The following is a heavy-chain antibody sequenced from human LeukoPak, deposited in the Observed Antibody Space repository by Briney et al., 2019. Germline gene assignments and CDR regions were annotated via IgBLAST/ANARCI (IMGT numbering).Heavy chain of an antibody. V-gene: IGHV3-7*01. CDR1: GFTFSSYW. D-gene: IGHD6-19*01. J-gene: IGHJ4*02. CDR2: IKQDGSEK. CDR3: ARDLPVDSSGPEGDY. Sequence: GGSLRLSCAASGFTFSSYWMSWVRQAPGKGLEWVANIKQDGSEKYYVDSVKGRFTISRDNAKNSLYLQMNSLRAEDTAVYYCARDLPVDSSGPEGDYWGQGTLVTVSS.